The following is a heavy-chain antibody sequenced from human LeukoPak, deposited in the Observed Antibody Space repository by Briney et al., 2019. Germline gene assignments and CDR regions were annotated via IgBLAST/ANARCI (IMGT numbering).Heavy chain of an antibody. CDR1: GFTFSSYG. CDR2: IRYDGSNK. Sequence: GGSLRLSCAASGFTFSSYGMHWVRQAPGKGLEWVAFIRYDGSNKYYADSVKGRFTISRDNSKNTLYLQMNSLRAEDTAVYYCAKVPSSNWFDRWGQGTLVTISA. CDR3: AKVPSSNWFDR. J-gene: IGHJ5*02. D-gene: IGHD6-6*01. V-gene: IGHV3-30*02.